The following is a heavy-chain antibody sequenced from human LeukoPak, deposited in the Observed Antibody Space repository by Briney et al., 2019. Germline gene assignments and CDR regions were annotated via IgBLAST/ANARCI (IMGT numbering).Heavy chain of an antibody. J-gene: IGHJ4*02. CDR2: TRNKANSYTT. Sequence: GESLKISCAASGFTFSDHYMDWVRQAPGKGLEWVGRTRNKANSYTTEYAASVKGRFTISRDDSKNSLYPQMNSLKTEDTAVYYCARVLGYSGYDLAYWGQGTLVTVSS. CDR3: ARVLGYSGYDLAY. V-gene: IGHV3-72*01. CDR1: GFTFSDHY. D-gene: IGHD5-12*01.